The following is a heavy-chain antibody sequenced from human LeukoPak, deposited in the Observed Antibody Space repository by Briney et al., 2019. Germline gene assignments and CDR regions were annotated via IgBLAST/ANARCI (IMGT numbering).Heavy chain of an antibody. CDR3: ARGGYTFGSFDY. Sequence: GGSLRLSCAASGFTVSNNYMNWVRQAPGKGLEWVSVIYRGGGTFYADSVKSRFTISRDTSKNTLYVEMHSLRAEDTAVYYCARGGYTFGSFDYWGQGTLVTVSS. CDR1: GFTVSNNY. CDR2: IYRGGGT. D-gene: IGHD5-18*01. V-gene: IGHV3-66*01. J-gene: IGHJ4*02.